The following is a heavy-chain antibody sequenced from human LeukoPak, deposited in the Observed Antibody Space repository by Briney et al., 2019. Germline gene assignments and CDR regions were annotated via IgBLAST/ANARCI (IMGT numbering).Heavy chain of an antibody. V-gene: IGHV3-30*02. Sequence: PGGSLRLSCAASGFTFSSYGMHWVRQAPGKGLEWVAFIRYDGSNKYYADSVKGRFTISRDNSKNTLYLQMNSLRGEDTAVYYCAKGPSTIFGVVIGYFDYWGQGTLVTVSS. CDR1: GFTFSSYG. CDR2: IRYDGSNK. J-gene: IGHJ4*02. CDR3: AKGPSTIFGVVIGYFDY. D-gene: IGHD3-3*01.